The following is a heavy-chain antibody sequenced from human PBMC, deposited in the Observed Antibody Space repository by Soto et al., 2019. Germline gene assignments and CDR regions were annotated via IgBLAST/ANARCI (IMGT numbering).Heavy chain of an antibody. D-gene: IGHD3-16*01. J-gene: IGHJ4*02. Sequence: GGSLRLSCAASGFTVSSNYMSWVRQAPGKGLEWVSVIYSGGSTYYADSVKGRFTISRDNSKNTLYLQMNSLRAEDTAVYYCARVTFGGVPETDYWGQGTLVTVSS. CDR2: IYSGGST. CDR1: GFTVSSNY. V-gene: IGHV3-66*01. CDR3: ARVTFGGVPETDY.